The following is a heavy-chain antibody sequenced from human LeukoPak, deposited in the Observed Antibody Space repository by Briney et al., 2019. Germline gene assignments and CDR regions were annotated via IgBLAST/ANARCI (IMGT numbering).Heavy chain of an antibody. Sequence: GRSLRLSCAASGFTFNAYSMHWVRQAPGKGLEWVALISFDGGNKFYADSVKGRFTISRDNSKNILYLRMNSLRAEDTAVYYCARDRSIAAAGYFDYWGQGTLVTVSS. CDR2: ISFDGGNK. CDR1: GFTFNAYS. CDR3: ARDRSIAAAGYFDY. J-gene: IGHJ4*02. D-gene: IGHD6-13*01. V-gene: IGHV3-30-3*01.